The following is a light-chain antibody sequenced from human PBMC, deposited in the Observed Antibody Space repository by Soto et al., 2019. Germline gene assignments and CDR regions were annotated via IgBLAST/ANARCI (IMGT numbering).Light chain of an antibody. J-gene: IGKJ4*02. CDR1: QTIMTY. V-gene: IGKV1-39*01. CDR2: AAS. Sequence: IVITQAPPSLYTYVGDEVTITCRASQTIMTYLNWYQLKPGKPPRLLIYAASSLQSGVPSRFSGSGSGTDFTLTISSLQPEDFATYSCQQSYNSPHTFGRGTKVVIK. CDR3: QQSYNSPHT.